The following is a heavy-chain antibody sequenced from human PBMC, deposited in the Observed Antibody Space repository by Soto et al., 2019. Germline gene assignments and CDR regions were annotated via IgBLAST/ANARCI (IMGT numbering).Heavy chain of an antibody. Sequence: PSETLSLTCTVSGGSISSYYGSWIRQPPGKGLEWIAYIYYSGSTTYNPSLKSRVTISVDTSKNQFSLKLSSVTAADTAVYYCAREGTMVRGVTDIWGQGTMVTVSS. D-gene: IGHD3-10*01. CDR3: AREGTMVRGVTDI. CDR2: IYYSGST. V-gene: IGHV4-59*01. CDR1: GGSISSYY. J-gene: IGHJ3*02.